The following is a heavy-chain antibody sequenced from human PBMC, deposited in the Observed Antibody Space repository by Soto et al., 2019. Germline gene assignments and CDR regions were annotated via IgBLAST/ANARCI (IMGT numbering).Heavy chain of an antibody. CDR2: VRYSANT. D-gene: IGHD2-2*01. CDR3: VSRKREENCSSNSCHVAD. V-gene: IGHV4-39*01. CDR1: GGSIGSSDYY. Sequence: QLQLQESGPGLVKPSETLSLTCTVSGGSIGSSDYYWGWIRQPPGKGLEWIGSVRYSANTYYSPSLKSRVTISVDTSNNQLSLRLNSVSVADKAVHFCVSRKREENCSSNSCHVADWGKGTLVTVSS. J-gene: IGHJ4*02.